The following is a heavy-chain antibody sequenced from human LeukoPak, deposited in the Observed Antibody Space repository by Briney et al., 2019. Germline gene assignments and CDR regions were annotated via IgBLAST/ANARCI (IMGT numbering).Heavy chain of an antibody. CDR3: AKGDVEMATIRY. J-gene: IGHJ4*02. CDR2: INHSGGT. CDR1: GGSFSGYY. Sequence: SETLSLTCAVYGGSFSGYYWSWIRQPPGKGLEWIGEINHSGGTNYNPSLKSRVTISVDTSKSQFSLKLSSVTAADTAVYYCAKGDVEMATIRYWGQGTLVTVSS. V-gene: IGHV4-34*01. D-gene: IGHD5-24*01.